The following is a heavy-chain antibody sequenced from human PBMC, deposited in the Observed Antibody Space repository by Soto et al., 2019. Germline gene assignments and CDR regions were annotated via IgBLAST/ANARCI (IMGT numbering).Heavy chain of an antibody. V-gene: IGHV3-53*01. D-gene: IGHD2-21*01. CDR1: GFTVSGNY. CDR2: IYTADNI. J-gene: IGHJ6*04. CDR3: ATELIAKYGMDV. Sequence: EVQLVESGGGLVQPGGSLRLSCAASGFTVSGNYVTWVRQAPGKGLEWVSVIYTADNIYYADSVTGRFTIARDNSKNTSYLQMSRLRVEDTAVYYCATELIAKYGMDVGGKGTTVTVSS.